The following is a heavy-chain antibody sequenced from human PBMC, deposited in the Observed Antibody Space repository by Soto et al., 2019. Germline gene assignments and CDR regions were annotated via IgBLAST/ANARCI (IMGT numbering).Heavy chain of an antibody. V-gene: IGHV1-8*01. Sequence: ASVKVSCKASGYTFTSYDINWVRQATGQGLEWMGWMNPNSGNTGYAQKLQGRVTMTRNTSISTAYMELSSLRSEDTAAYYCARDLKRYCSGGSCYAEAFDIWGQGTMVTVSS. CDR1: GYTFTSYD. CDR3: ARDLKRYCSGGSCYAEAFDI. CDR2: MNPNSGNT. J-gene: IGHJ3*02. D-gene: IGHD2-15*01.